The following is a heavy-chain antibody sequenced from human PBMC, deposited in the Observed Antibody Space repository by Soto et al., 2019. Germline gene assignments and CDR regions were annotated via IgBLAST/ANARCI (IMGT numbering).Heavy chain of an antibody. Sequence: GESLKISCKGSESGFANHWIGWVRQMPGKGLEWVGIISPRDSQTLYSPSFQGQVTTSADRSISIVYLQWSSLKASDTTMYYSARHGSSRAVDDYYGMDVWGQRTTVTVSS. V-gene: IGHV5-51*01. CDR2: ISPRDSQT. D-gene: IGHD3-10*01. CDR3: ARHGSSRAVDDYYGMDV. CDR1: ESGFANHW. J-gene: IGHJ6*02.